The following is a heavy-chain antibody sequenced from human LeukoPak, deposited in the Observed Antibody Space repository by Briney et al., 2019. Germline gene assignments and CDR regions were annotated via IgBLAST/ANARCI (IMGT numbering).Heavy chain of an antibody. Sequence: SETLSLTCTVSGYSISSGYYWGWIRQPPGKGLEWIGSIYHSGSTYYNPSLKSRVTISVDTSKNQFSLKLSSVTAADTAVYYCARGGLTEYYYDSSGFYWGQGTLVTVSS. CDR1: GYSISSGYY. CDR2: IYHSGST. V-gene: IGHV4-38-2*02. D-gene: IGHD3-22*01. CDR3: ARGGLTEYYYDSSGFY. J-gene: IGHJ4*02.